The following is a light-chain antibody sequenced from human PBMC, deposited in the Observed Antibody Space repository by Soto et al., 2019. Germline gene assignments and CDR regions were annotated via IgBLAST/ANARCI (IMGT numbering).Light chain of an antibody. CDR1: QSVSSSY. CDR3: QQFSSYPLT. V-gene: IGKV3-20*01. CDR2: DAS. Sequence: DIVSTAAPGTLSLSPGERGTLSCSASQSVSSSYLAWYQQKPGQAPRLLIYDASSRATGIPDRFSGGGSGTDFTLTISRLEPEDFAVYYCQQFSSYPLTVGGGTKVDI. J-gene: IGKJ4*02.